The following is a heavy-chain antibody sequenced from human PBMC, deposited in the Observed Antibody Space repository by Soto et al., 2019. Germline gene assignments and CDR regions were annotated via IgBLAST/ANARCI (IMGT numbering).Heavy chain of an antibody. CDR2: IMPIFGGP. V-gene: IGHV1-69*12. CDR3: ASSLRMAGIGNYYYGMDV. J-gene: IGHJ6*02. CDR1: GGIFSDFS. Sequence: QVQLVQSGAEVKKPGSSLKVSCKASGGIFSDFSFSWVRQAPGQGLEWMGGIMPIFGGPDYAQRFRGRVTITADVVPRTAFMELRGLTSEDTATYYCASSLRMAGIGNYYYGMDVWGQGTTVTVSS. D-gene: IGHD6-19*01.